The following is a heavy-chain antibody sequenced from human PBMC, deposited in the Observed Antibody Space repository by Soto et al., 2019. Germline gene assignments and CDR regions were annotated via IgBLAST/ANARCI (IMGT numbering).Heavy chain of an antibody. V-gene: IGHV1-18*01. CDR3: ARSSGSAYWFAP. CDR2: ISAYNGHT. CDR1: GYTFASYG. J-gene: IGHJ5*02. D-gene: IGHD6-6*01. Sequence: QVQLVQSGAEVKKPGASVKVSCKASGYTFASYGISWVRQAPGQGREWMGWISAYNGHTNYAQKLQGRVTMTTDTSTSTAYMELRSLRSDDTAVYCCARSSGSAYWFAPWGQGPLVTVSS.